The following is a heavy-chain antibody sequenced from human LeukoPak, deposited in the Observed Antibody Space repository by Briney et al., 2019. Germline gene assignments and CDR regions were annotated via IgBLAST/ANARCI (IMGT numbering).Heavy chain of an antibody. CDR1: GGSISSYY. J-gene: IGHJ5*02. CDR2: IYYSGST. V-gene: IGHV4-59*12. Sequence: SETLSLTCTVSGGSISSYYWSWIRQPPGKGLEWIGYIYYSGSTNYNPSLKSRVTISVDRSKNQFSLKLSSVTAADTAVYYCARGTMVRGDDWFDPWGQGTLVTVSS. CDR3: ARGTMVRGDDWFDP. D-gene: IGHD3-10*01.